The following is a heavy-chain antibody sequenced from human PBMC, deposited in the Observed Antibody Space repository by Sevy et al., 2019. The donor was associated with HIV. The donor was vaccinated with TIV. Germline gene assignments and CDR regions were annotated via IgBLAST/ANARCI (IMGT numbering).Heavy chain of an antibody. CDR1: GFTFDDYA. D-gene: IGHD7-27*01. V-gene: IGHV3-43D*03. CDR3: AKARTGGYYYGMDV. J-gene: IGHJ6*02. CDR2: ISWDGGST. Sequence: GESLKISCAASGFTFDDYAMHWVRQAPGKGLEWVSLISWDGGSTYYADSVKGRFTISRDNSKNSLYLQMNSLRAEDTALYYCAKARTGGYYYGMDVWGQGTTVTVSS.